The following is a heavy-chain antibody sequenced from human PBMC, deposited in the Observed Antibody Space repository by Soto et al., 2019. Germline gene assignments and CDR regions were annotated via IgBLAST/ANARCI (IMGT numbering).Heavy chain of an antibody. CDR1: GGSFSGYY. J-gene: IGHJ4*02. CDR3: GIAANNRGNSYGRDY. CDR2: NNHRGTT. D-gene: IGHD5-18*01. V-gene: IGHV4-34*01. Sequence: QVQLQQWGAGLLKPSETLSLPCADYGGSFSGYYWCWIRETPGQGLVRIGENNHRGTTNYNPSLKSRITTAVDTSKNHFTRLLSSVTAANTAVYYCGIAANNRGNSYGRDYSGQGTLVIVSS.